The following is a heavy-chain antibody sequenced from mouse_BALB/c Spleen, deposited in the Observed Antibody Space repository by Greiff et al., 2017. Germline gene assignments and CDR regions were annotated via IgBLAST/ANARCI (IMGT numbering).Heavy chain of an antibody. J-gene: IGHJ2*01. Sequence: EVQLQESGGGLVKPGGSLKLSCAASGFTFSDYYMYWVRQTPEKRLEWVATISDGGSYTYYPDSVKGRFTISRDNAKNNLYLQMSSLKSEDTAMYYCARDHDGLDYWGQGTTLTVSS. CDR3: ARDHDGLDY. CDR1: GFTFSDYY. CDR2: ISDGGSYT. D-gene: IGHD2-3*01. V-gene: IGHV5-4*02.